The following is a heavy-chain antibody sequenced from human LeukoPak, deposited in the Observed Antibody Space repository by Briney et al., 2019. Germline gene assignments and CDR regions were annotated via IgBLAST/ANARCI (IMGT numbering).Heavy chain of an antibody. CDR1: GFTFSSYS. V-gene: IGHV3-21*01. Sequence: PGGSLRLSCAASGFTFSSYSMNWVHQAPGKGLEWVSSISSSSSYIYYADSVKGRFTISRDNAKNSLYLQMNSLRAEDTAVYYCARVGGAARPIDYWGQGTLVTVSS. D-gene: IGHD6-6*01. CDR2: ISSSSSYI. CDR3: ARVGGAARPIDY. J-gene: IGHJ4*02.